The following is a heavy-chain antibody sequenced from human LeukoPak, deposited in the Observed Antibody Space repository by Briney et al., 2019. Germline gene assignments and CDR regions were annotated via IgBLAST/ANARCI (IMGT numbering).Heavy chain of an antibody. Sequence: LTGGSLRLSCAASGFTFSTYWMHWVRQAPGKGLVWVSRINPDGTTTSYADSVKGRFTISRDNAKDTVYLQMNSLRAEDTAVYYCARVSIGWYSFDYWGQGTLVTVSS. CDR3: ARVSIGWYSFDY. CDR2: INPDGTTT. J-gene: IGHJ4*02. CDR1: GFTFSTYW. D-gene: IGHD6-19*01. V-gene: IGHV3-74*01.